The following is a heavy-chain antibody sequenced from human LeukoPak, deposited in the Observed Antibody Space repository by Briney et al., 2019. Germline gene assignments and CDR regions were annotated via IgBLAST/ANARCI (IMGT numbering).Heavy chain of an antibody. CDR2: INTNSGNT. CDR3: ARAGSYYAYDAFDI. V-gene: IGHV1-8*03. Sequence: GASVKVSCKASGYTYTRYDINWMRQATGQGLDWMGWINTNSGNTGYAQKFQGIVTITRNTSRSTAYMELSSLRSEDTAVYYCARAGSYYAYDAFDIWGQGTMVTVSS. CDR1: GYTYTRYD. D-gene: IGHD1-26*01. J-gene: IGHJ3*02.